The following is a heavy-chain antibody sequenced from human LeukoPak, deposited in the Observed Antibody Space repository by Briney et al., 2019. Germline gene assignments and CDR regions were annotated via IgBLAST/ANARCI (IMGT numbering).Heavy chain of an antibody. CDR1: GFTFSDAW. D-gene: IGHD3-16*02. J-gene: IGHJ4*02. CDR2: ITSRTDGGTT. Sequence: PGGSLRLSCAASGFTFSDAWMTCVRQAPGKGLEWVGRITSRTDGGTTDYAAPVKGKFTFSRDDSKNTLYLQMNSLKTEARDVYYCPTDPNFDYVWGTYRLDYWGQGTLVTVSS. V-gene: IGHV3-15*05. CDR3: PTDPNFDYVWGTYRLDY.